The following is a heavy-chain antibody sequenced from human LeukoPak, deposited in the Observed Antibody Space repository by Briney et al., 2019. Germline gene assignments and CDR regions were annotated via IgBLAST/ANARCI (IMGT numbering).Heavy chain of an antibody. V-gene: IGHV4-34*01. D-gene: IGHD3-10*01. CDR1: GGSFSGYY. J-gene: IGHJ3*02. CDR2: INHSGST. CDR3: AKSNCYGLVDI. Sequence: SVTLSLTCAVYGGSFSGYYWSWIRQPPGKGLEWIGEINHSGSTNYNPSLKSRVTISVDTSKNQFSLKLSSVTAADTAVYYCAKSNCYGLVDIWGQGTMVTVSS.